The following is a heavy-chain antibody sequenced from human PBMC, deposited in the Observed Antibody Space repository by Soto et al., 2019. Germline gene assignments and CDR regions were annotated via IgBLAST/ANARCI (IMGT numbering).Heavy chain of an antibody. Sequence: LRLSCAASGFTFDDSGMSWVRQAPGKGLEWVSGINWNGGSTGYADSVKGRFTISRDNAKNSLYLQMNSLRAEDTALYYCARSYDSSGSYAFDIWGQGTMVTVSS. D-gene: IGHD3-22*01. CDR1: GFTFDDSG. V-gene: IGHV3-20*04. J-gene: IGHJ3*02. CDR2: INWNGGST. CDR3: ARSYDSSGSYAFDI.